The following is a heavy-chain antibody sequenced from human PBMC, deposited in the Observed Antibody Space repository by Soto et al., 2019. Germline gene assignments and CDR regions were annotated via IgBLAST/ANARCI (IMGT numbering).Heavy chain of an antibody. CDR3: ARDVSGILTGYYRGGGAFDI. Sequence: QVQLQESGPGLVKPSQTLSLTCTVSGGSISSGGYYWSWIRQHPGKGLEWIGYIYYSGSTYYNPSLKSRVTISVDTSKNQFSLKLSSVTAADTAVYYCARDVSGILTGYYRGGGAFDIWGQGTMVTVSS. D-gene: IGHD3-9*01. CDR2: IYYSGST. J-gene: IGHJ3*02. CDR1: GGSISSGGYY. V-gene: IGHV4-31*03.